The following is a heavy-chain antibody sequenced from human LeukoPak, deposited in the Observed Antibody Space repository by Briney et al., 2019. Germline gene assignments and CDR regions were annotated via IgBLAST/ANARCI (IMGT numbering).Heavy chain of an antibody. CDR2: ISSSGSTI. CDR3: ARGWWLLREFGY. D-gene: IGHD3-22*01. CDR1: GFTFSSYE. Sequence: PGGSLRLSCAASGFTFSSYEMNWVRQAPGKGLEWVSYISSSGSTIYYADSVKGRFTISRDNAKNSLYLQMNSLRAEDTAVYYCARGWWLLREFGYWGQGTLVTVSS. J-gene: IGHJ4*02. V-gene: IGHV3-48*03.